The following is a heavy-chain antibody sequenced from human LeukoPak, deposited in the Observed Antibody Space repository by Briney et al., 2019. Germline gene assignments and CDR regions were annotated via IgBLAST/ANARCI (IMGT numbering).Heavy chain of an antibody. CDR3: ARVLRYCSGGNYYSGGLGYMDV. D-gene: IGHD2-15*01. V-gene: IGHV1-46*01. CDR2: INPSGDST. Sequence: ASVKVSCKASGYTFTNYYIHWVRQAPGQGLAWMGIINPSGDSTSYAQNFQGRVTMTTDMSTSTVYMELSSLTSDDTAVYYCARVLRYCSGGNYYSGGLGYMDVWGKGTTVTISS. J-gene: IGHJ6*03. CDR1: GYTFTNYY.